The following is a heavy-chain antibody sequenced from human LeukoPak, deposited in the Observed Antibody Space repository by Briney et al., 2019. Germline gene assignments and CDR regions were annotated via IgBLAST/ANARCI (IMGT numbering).Heavy chain of an antibody. CDR3: ARARGSHWTYYFDY. J-gene: IGHJ4*02. CDR2: INWNGGST. CDR1: GFTFDDYG. Sequence: PGGSLRLSCAASGFTFDDYGMNWVRQVPGKGLEWVSGINWNGGSTDYANSVKGRFTISRDTAKNSLYLQMNSLSAEDTAFYYCARARGSHWTYYFDYWGQGTLVTVSS. V-gene: IGHV3-20*04. D-gene: IGHD1-26*01.